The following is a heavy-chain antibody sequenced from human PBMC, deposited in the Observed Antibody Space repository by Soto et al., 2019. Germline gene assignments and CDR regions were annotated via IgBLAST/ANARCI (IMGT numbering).Heavy chain of an antibody. Sequence: SGPTLVNPTETLTLTCTVSGCSLTTGKMGVSWIRQPPGKALEWLAHIFSDNERSYSTSLQGRLTISKDTSGSQVVLSMTNVDPVETATYYCARMNVDSYQFYYAMD. J-gene: IGHJ6*01. D-gene: IGHD4-17*01. CDR2: IFSDNER. V-gene: IGHV2-26*01. CDR1: GCSLTTGKMG. CDR3: ARMNVDSYQFYYAMD.